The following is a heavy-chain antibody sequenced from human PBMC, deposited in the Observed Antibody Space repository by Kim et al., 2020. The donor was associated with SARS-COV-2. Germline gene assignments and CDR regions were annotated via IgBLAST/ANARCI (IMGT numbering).Heavy chain of an antibody. CDR1: GFTFSNYG. V-gene: IGHV3-30*18. J-gene: IGHJ3*01. D-gene: IGHD6-13*01. CDR2: ISYDGSKT. Sequence: GGSLRLSCATSGFTFSNYGMHWVRQAPGKGLEWVALISYDGSKTYYADSVKGRFTISRDISKTTVYLEMNSLRTEDTAVYYCAKSHGVFMLFSEGALDVWGQGTMVTVSS. CDR3: AKSHGVFMLFSEGALDV.